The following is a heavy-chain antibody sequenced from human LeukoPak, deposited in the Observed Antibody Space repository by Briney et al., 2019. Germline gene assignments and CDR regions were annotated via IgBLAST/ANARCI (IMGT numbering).Heavy chain of an antibody. Sequence: SVKVSCKASGGTFSSYAISWVRQAPGQGLEWMGRIIPILGIANYAQKFQGRVTITADKSTSTAYMELSSLRSEDTAVYYCARQMAFEYSSSSDPLFDPWGQGTLVTVSS. CDR3: ARQMAFEYSSSSDPLFDP. CDR1: GGTFSSYA. J-gene: IGHJ5*02. CDR2: IIPILGIA. V-gene: IGHV1-69*04. D-gene: IGHD6-6*01.